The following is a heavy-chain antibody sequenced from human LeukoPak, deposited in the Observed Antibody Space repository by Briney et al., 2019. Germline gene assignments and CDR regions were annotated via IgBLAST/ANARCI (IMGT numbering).Heavy chain of an antibody. D-gene: IGHD4/OR15-4a*01. V-gene: IGHV4-4*07. CDR3: SRHQLKTIASFDY. J-gene: IGHJ4*02. CDR2: IYTSGST. CDR1: GGSISSYY. Sequence: SETLSLTCTVSGGSISSYYWSWIRQAAGKGLEWIGRIYTSGSTNYNPSLKNRVTMSIDTSKNQFFLKLTSVTAADTAVFYCSRHQLKTIASFDYWGQGTLVTVSS.